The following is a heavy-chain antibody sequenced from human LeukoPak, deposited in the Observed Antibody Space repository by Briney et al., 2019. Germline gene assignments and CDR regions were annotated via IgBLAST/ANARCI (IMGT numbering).Heavy chain of an antibody. J-gene: IGHJ5*02. D-gene: IGHD6-13*01. CDR2: ISYDGSNK. CDR3: AKAGPRIANLALDP. V-gene: IGHV3-30*18. Sequence: GRSLRLSCAASGFTFSSHGMHWVRQAPGKGLEWVAVISYDGSNKYYADSVKGRFTISRDNSKNTLYLQMNSLRAEDTAVYYCAKAGPRIANLALDPWGQGTLVTVSS. CDR1: GFTFSSHG.